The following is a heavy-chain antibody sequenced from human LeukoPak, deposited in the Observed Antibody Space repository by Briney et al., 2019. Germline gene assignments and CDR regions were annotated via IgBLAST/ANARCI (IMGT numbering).Heavy chain of an antibody. CDR2: ISYDGSNK. CDR3: AKEYGDYYDSSGYFRY. J-gene: IGHJ4*02. Sequence: GGSLRLSCAASGFTFSSYGMHWVRQAPGKGLEWVAVISYDGSNKYYADSVKGRFTISRDNSKNTLYLQMNSLRAEDTAVYYCAKEYGDYYDSSGYFRYWGQGTLVTVSS. CDR1: GFTFSSYG. V-gene: IGHV3-30*18. D-gene: IGHD3-22*01.